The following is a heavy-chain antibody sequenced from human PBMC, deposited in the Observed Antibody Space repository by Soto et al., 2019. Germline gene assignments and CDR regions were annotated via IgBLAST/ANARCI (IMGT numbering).Heavy chain of an antibody. CDR2: INPSGGST. V-gene: IGHV1-46*01. CDR3: ARDPPRSSIGLSYYYYGMDV. D-gene: IGHD6-13*01. Sequence: ASVKVSCKASGYTFTSYYMHWVRQAPGQGLEWMGIINPSGGSTSYAQKFQGRVTMTRDTSTSTVYMELSSLRSEDTAVYYCARDPPRSSIGLSYYYYGMDVWGQGTTVNVSS. CDR1: GYTFTSYY. J-gene: IGHJ6*02.